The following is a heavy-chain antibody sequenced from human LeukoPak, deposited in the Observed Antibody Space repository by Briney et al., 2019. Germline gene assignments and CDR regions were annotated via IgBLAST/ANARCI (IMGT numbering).Heavy chain of an antibody. CDR1: GGSISGYF. Sequence: SETLSLTCTVSGGSISGYFWGWIRQSPGKGLEWIGYIFYSGFTNYNPSLKSRVTISVDTSKNQFSLKLTSVTAADTAVYFCARREYCGGTSCYSAALDFWGQGILVTVSS. CDR2: IFYSGFT. J-gene: IGHJ4*02. V-gene: IGHV4-59*08. CDR3: ARREYCGGTSCYSAALDF. D-gene: IGHD2-15*01.